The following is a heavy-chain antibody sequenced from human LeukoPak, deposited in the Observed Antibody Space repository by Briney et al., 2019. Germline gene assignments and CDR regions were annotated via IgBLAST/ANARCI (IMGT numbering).Heavy chain of an antibody. CDR3: ARLPLDGDYDY. D-gene: IGHD4-17*01. V-gene: IGHV4-39*07. CDR2: IYHSGST. J-gene: IGHJ4*02. CDR1: GGSISSSSYY. Sequence: PSETLSLTCTVSGGSISSSSYYWGWIRQPPGKGLEWIGSIYHSGSTYYNPSLKSRVTISVDTSKNQFSLKLSSVTAADTAVYYCARLPLDGDYDYWGQGTLVTVSS.